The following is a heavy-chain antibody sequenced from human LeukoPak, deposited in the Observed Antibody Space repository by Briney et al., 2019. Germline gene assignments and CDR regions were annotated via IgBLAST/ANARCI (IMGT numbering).Heavy chain of an antibody. CDR3: ARIYCTSTDCYYDY. CDR2: IKQDGSDK. CDR1: GFIFSNYW. Sequence: GGSLRLSCAASGFIFSNYWMSWVRQAPGKGLEWVANIKQDGSDKYYVASVKGRFTISRDNAQNSLYLLMNSLRAEDTAVYYCARIYCTSTDCYYDYWGQGTLVTVSS. V-gene: IGHV3-7*01. J-gene: IGHJ4*02. D-gene: IGHD2-2*01.